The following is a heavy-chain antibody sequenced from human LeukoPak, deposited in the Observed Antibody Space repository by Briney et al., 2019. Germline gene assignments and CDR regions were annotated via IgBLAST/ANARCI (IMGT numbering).Heavy chain of an antibody. CDR1: GGSISSSSYY. Sequence: SETLSLTCTVSGGSISSSSYYWGWIRQPPGKGLEWIGSIYYSGSTYYNPSLKSRVTISVDTSKNQFSLKLSSVTAADTAAYYCARPNSGSYSAFDIWGQGTMVTVSS. J-gene: IGHJ3*02. D-gene: IGHD1-26*01. CDR3: ARPNSGSYSAFDI. V-gene: IGHV4-39*01. CDR2: IYYSGST.